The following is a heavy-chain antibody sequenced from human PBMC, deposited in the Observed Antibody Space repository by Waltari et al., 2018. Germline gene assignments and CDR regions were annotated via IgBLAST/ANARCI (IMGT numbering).Heavy chain of an antibody. J-gene: IGHJ4*02. CDR3: AKDAFGNTYLDF. CDR2: IWFDGSDK. CDR1: GFTFSNFG. D-gene: IGHD2-2*02. V-gene: IGHV3-30*02. Sequence: QVNLVESGGGVVQPGGSLRLSCTTSGFTFSNFGMHWVRQAPGKGRGWVVLIWFDGSDKLYADSVRGRFTISRDNSARTLYLDMDSLRLDDTAMYYCAKDAFGNTYLDFWGQGTLVTVSS.